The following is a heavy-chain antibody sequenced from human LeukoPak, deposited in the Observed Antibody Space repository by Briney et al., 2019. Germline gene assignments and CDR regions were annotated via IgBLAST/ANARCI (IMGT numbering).Heavy chain of an antibody. CDR1: GGTFSSYA. Sequence: SVKVSCKASGGTFSSYAISWVRQAPGQGLEWMGRIIPIFGTANYAQKFQGRVTITTDESTSTAYMELSSLRSEDTAVYYCARNSANTGLFDYWGQGTLVTVSS. D-gene: IGHD5-18*01. CDR2: IIPIFGTA. J-gene: IGHJ4*02. CDR3: ARNSANTGLFDY. V-gene: IGHV1-69*05.